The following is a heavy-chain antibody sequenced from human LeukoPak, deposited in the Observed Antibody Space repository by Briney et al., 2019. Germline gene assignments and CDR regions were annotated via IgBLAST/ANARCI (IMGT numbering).Heavy chain of an antibody. CDR2: IYIGGNT. Sequence: GGSLRLSCAASGFTVSSNYMTWVRQAPGKGLEWVSVIYIGGNTYYPDSVKGRFTISRDISKNTVYLQMNNLRVEDTAVYYCAREVNGQNWFDPWGQGTLVTVSS. D-gene: IGHD2-8*01. J-gene: IGHJ5*02. V-gene: IGHV3-53*01. CDR3: AREVNGQNWFDP. CDR1: GFTVSSNY.